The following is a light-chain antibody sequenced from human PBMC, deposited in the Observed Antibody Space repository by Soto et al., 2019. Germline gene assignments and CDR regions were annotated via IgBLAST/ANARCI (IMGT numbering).Light chain of an antibody. CDR1: SSNIGGNS. J-gene: IGLJ1*01. Sequence: QCVLKQPPSVSAAPGQKVTISCSGSSSNIGGNSVSWYQQLPGTAPKLLIYDDNKRPSGIPDRFSGSKSGTSASLAITGLQAEDEGDYYCQSYDSTLSARYVFGTGTKVTVL. CDR2: DDN. CDR3: QSYDSTLSARYV. V-gene: IGLV1-51*01.